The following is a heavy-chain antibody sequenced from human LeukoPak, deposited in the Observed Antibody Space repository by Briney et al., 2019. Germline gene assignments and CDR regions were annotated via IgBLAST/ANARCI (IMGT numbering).Heavy chain of an antibody. CDR3: ARDLHWAFDY. CDR2: AGTSSSYI. J-gene: IGHJ4*02. D-gene: IGHD3-16*01. V-gene: IGHV3-21*01. CDR1: GFTFSADS. Sequence: PGGSLRLSCAASGFTFSADSMNWVRQAPGKGLEWVSSAGTSSSYIYYADSVKGRFTISRDNAKNSLYLQMNSLRAEDTAVYYCARDLHWAFDYWGLGTLVTVSS.